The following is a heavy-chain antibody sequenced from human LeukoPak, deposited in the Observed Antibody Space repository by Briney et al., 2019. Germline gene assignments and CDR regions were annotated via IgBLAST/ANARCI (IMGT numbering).Heavy chain of an antibody. J-gene: IGHJ4*02. D-gene: IGHD3-10*01. CDR3: ARARITMVRGVIYYFDY. Sequence: GGSLRLSCAASGFTFGSYSMNWVRQAPGKGLEWVSYISSSSSTIYYADSVKGRFTISRDNAKNSLYLQMNSLRAEDTAVYYCARARITMVRGVIYYFDYWGQGTLVTVSS. CDR2: ISSSSSTI. CDR1: GFTFGSYS. V-gene: IGHV3-48*01.